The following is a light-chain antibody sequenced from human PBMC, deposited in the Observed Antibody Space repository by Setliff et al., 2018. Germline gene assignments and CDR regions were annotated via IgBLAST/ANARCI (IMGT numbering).Light chain of an antibody. CDR2: EVS. J-gene: IGLJ1*01. Sequence: QSVLTQPASVSGSPGQSITISCSGTSSDIGYYNFVSWYQQPPGTAPKLIIYEVSHRPSGVSDRFSGSKSGTTASLTISGLRAEDEADYFCSSFTSTTTFYVFGPGTKVTVL. CDR3: SSFTSTTTFYV. V-gene: IGLV2-14*01. CDR1: SSDIGYYNF.